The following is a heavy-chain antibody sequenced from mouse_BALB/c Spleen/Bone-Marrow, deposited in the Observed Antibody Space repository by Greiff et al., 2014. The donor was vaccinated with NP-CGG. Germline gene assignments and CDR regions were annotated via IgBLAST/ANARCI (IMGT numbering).Heavy chain of an antibody. CDR1: GYTFTSYW. J-gene: IGHJ2*01. V-gene: IGHV1-69*02. CDR2: IYPSDSYT. CDR3: TRSYVSSYEYYFDY. Sequence: VQLQQSGAELVRPGASVKLSCKASGYTFTSYWINWVKQRPGQGLEWIGNIYPSDSYTNYNQKFKDKATLTVDKSSSTAYMQLSSPTSEDSAVYYFTRSYVSSYEYYFDYWGQGTPLTVSS. D-gene: IGHD1-1*01.